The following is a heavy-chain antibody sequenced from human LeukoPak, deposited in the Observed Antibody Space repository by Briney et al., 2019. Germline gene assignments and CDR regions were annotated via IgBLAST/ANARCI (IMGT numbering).Heavy chain of an antibody. CDR1: GGSISSYY. D-gene: IGHD3-22*01. J-gene: IGHJ4*02. CDR2: IYYSGST. CDR3: ARKGSSGYYSPYFDY. Sequence: SETLSPTCTVTGGSISSYYWSWIRQPPGKGLEWLVYIYYSGSTNYNPSLKSRVTISEDTSKNQFSLKLSSVTAADTAVYYCARKGSSGYYSPYFDYWGQGTLVTVSS. V-gene: IGHV4-59*01.